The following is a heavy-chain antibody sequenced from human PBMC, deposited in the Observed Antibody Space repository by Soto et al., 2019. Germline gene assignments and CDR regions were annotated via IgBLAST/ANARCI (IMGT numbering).Heavy chain of an antibody. Sequence: AETLSLTCAVYGGSFSGYYWSWIRQPPGKGLEWIGEINHSGSTNYNPSLKSRVTISVDTSKNQFSLKLSSVTAADTAVYYCARGSRYYDILTGYYLGAFWYVPTRHHKVVCGKGSTATVPS. V-gene: IGHV4-34*01. CDR1: GGSFSGYY. J-gene: IGHJ6*04. CDR3: ARGSRYYDILTGYYLGAFWYVPTRHHKVV. D-gene: IGHD3-9*01. CDR2: INHSGST.